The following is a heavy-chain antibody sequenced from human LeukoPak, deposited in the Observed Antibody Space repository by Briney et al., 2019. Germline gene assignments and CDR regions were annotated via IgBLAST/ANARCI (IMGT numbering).Heavy chain of an antibody. CDR3: AKEPYCSGGSCYQI. D-gene: IGHD2-15*01. Sequence: PGGSLRLSCAASGFTFSSYSMNWVRQAPGKGLEWVSSISSSSSYIYYADSVKGRFTISRDNAKNSLYLQMNSLRAEDTAVYYCAKEPYCSGGSCYQIWGQGTLVTVSS. CDR2: ISSSSSYI. CDR1: GFTFSSYS. V-gene: IGHV3-21*01. J-gene: IGHJ4*02.